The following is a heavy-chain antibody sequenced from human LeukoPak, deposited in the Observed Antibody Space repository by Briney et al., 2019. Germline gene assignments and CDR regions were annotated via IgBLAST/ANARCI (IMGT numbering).Heavy chain of an antibody. J-gene: IGHJ6*03. Sequence: SETLSLTCAVYGGSFSGYYWSWNRQPPGKGLEWSGEINHSGSTNYNPSLKSRVTISVDTSKNQFSLKLSSVTAADTAVYYCAKSKAGSPYYMDVWGKGTTVTVSS. CDR2: INHSGST. D-gene: IGHD6-13*01. CDR3: AKSKAGSPYYMDV. CDR1: GGSFSGYY. V-gene: IGHV4-34*01.